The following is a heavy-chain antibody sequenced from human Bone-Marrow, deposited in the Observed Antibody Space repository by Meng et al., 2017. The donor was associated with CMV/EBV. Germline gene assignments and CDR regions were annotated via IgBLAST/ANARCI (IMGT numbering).Heavy chain of an antibody. CDR2: ISSSSSYI. Sequence: GESLKISCAASGFTFDDYAMHWVRQAPGKGLEWVSSISSSSSYIYYADSVKGRFTISRDNAKNSLYLQMNSLRAEDTAVYYCARDLGSGSPLGYLSYWGQGTLVTVSS. J-gene: IGHJ4*02. CDR1: GFTFDDYA. V-gene: IGHV3-21*01. CDR3: ARDLGSGSPLGYLSY. D-gene: IGHD3-10*01.